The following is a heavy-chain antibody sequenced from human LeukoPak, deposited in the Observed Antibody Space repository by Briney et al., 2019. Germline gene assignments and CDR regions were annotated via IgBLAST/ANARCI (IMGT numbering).Heavy chain of an antibody. J-gene: IGHJ6*02. V-gene: IGHV3-23*01. Sequence: PGGSLRLSCTTPKFNFHTYGLTWVRQAPGKELEWVSSISGSGGSTQYAASVQGRFTISRDNSKNTLYLQMNSLRAEDTAVYYCAKDREELTYYYYYGMDVWGQGTTVTVSS. CDR2: ISGSGGST. D-gene: IGHD1-7*01. CDR1: KFNFHTYG. CDR3: AKDREELTYYYYYGMDV.